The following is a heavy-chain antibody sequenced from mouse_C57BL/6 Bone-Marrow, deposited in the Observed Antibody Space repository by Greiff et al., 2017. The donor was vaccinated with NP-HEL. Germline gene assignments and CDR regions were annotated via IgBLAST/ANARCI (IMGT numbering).Heavy chain of an antibody. V-gene: IGHV10-1*01. J-gene: IGHJ4*01. D-gene: IGHD2-14*01. Sequence: EVMLVESGGGLVQPKGSLKLSCAASGFSFNTYAMNWVRQAPGKGLEWVARIRSKSNNYATYYADSVKDRFTISRDDSESMLYLQMNNLKTEDTAMYYCVRHDYRGAMDYWGQGTSVTVSS. CDR3: VRHDYRGAMDY. CDR1: GFSFNTYA. CDR2: IRSKSNNYAT.